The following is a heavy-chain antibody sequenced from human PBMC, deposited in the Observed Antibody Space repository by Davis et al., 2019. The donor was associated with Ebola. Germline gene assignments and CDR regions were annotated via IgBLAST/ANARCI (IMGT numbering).Heavy chain of an antibody. J-gene: IGHJ4*01. CDR1: GFTFSNAW. Sequence: PGGSLRLSCVASGFTFSNAWMSWVRQAPGKGLEWVGRIKSILDGGTADYASPVKGRFTISRDNAKNSVYLQMNSLRAEDTALYYCARESRRGGESDYWGHGTQVTVS. V-gene: IGHV3-15*01. CDR3: ARESRRGGESDY. CDR2: IKSILDGGTA. D-gene: IGHD3-10*01.